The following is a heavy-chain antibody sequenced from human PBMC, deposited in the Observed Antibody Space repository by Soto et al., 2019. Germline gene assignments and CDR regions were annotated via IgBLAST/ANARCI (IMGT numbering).Heavy chain of an antibody. Sequence: PEGSLRLSCAASGFTFSSYWMHWVRQAPGKGPEWVSTVTADGGTYYADSVKGRFAMSRDTSENTLYLQMNSLGAEDTAAYYCAPHVSCSGGSCQYDAFAIRGQGTMVTVSS. CDR2: VTADGGT. CDR1: GFTFSSYW. V-gene: IGHV3-23*01. CDR3: APHVSCSGGSCQYDAFAI. J-gene: IGHJ3*02. D-gene: IGHD2-15*01.